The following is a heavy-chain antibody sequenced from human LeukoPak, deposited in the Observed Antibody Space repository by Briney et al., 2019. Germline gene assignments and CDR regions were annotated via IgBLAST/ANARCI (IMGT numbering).Heavy chain of an antibody. CDR2: ISGSGGST. CDR3: ARDGADCSDGSCFSPMDV. Sequence: HPGGSLRLSCAASGFTFSSYAMSWVRQAPGKGLEWVSAISGSGGSTFYADSVKGRFTISRDKSKKMVYLQMNSLRGEDTAVYYCARDGADCSDGSCFSPMDVWGQGTTVTVSS. D-gene: IGHD2-15*01. J-gene: IGHJ6*02. CDR1: GFTFSSYA. V-gene: IGHV3-23*01.